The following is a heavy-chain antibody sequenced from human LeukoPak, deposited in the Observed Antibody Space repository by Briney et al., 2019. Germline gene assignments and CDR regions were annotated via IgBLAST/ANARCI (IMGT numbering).Heavy chain of an antibody. CDR2: ISGSGVTT. J-gene: IGHJ6*02. CDR3: ARDSLGQQLVHYYYYGMDV. V-gene: IGHV3-23*01. Sequence: GGSLRLSCAASGFTFSNYAMSWVRQAPGKGLEWVSAISGSGVTTYSADSVKGRFTIARDNSKNTVYLQMNSLRSEDTAVYYCARDSLGQQLVHYYYYGMDVWGQGTTVTVSS. CDR1: GFTFSNYA. D-gene: IGHD6-13*01.